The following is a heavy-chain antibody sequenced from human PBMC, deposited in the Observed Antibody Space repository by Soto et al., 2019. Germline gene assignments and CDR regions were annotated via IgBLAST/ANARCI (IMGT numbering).Heavy chain of an antibody. CDR2: ISYDGSNK. J-gene: IGHJ4*02. CDR3: ARDGRGFDY. Sequence: PGGSLRLSCAASGFTFSSYAMHWVRQAPGKGLEWVAVISYDGSNKYYADSVKGRFTISRDNSKNTLYLQMISLRAEDTAVYYCARDGRGFDYWGQGTLVTVSS. V-gene: IGHV3-30-3*01. CDR1: GFTFSSYA.